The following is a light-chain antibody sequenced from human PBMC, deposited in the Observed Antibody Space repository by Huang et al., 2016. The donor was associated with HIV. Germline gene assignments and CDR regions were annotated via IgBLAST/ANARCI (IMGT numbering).Light chain of an antibody. CDR3: HQYNNWLLS. Sequence: EIVMTQSPATLSVSPGQRVTLSCRANRSVSTNLAWYQQRHGQAPRLLIYGSATRAPGIPARFSGSGSGTDFSLTISRLQSEDFARYYCHQYNNWLLSFGGGTRV. J-gene: IGKJ4*01. V-gene: IGKV3-15*01. CDR2: GSA. CDR1: RSVSTN.